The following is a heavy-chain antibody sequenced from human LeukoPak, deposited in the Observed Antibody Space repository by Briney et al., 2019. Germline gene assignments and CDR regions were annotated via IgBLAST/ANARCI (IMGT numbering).Heavy chain of an antibody. V-gene: IGHV5-51*01. J-gene: IGHJ4*02. CDR3: ARRDAYRYFFDY. D-gene: IGHD3-16*01. CDR2: IYPGDSDT. CDR1: GYSFTTYW. Sequence: GEYLKISCKGSGYSFTTYWIALVRQMPGKGMEWMWIIYPGDSDTRYSPSFQGQVTISADKSISTAYLQWSSLKASDTAMYYCARRDAYRYFFDYWGQGNLVTVSS.